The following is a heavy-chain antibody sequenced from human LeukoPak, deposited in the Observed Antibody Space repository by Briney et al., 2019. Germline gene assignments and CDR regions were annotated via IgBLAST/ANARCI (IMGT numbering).Heavy chain of an antibody. Sequence: PGGSLRLSCVASGFTFSSYGMHWVRQAPGKGLEWVAFIQYDGSNKYYAASVKGRFTISRDNSKNTLSLQMNSLRAEDTAVYYCAKDLARFGEFQPYYFDYWGQGTLVTVSS. J-gene: IGHJ4*02. CDR1: GFTFSSYG. CDR2: IQYDGSNK. CDR3: AKDLARFGEFQPYYFDY. D-gene: IGHD3-10*01. V-gene: IGHV3-30*02.